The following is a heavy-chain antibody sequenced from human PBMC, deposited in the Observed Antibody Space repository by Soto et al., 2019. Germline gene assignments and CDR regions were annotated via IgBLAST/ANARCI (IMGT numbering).Heavy chain of an antibody. J-gene: IGHJ6*03. V-gene: IGHV1-8*01. CDR1: GYTFTSYD. CDR3: ATKLQGASYYYYYMDV. Sequence: ASVKVSCKASGYTFTSYDINWVRQATGQGLEWMGWMNPNSGNTGYAQKFQGRVTMTRNTSISTAYMELSSLRSEDTAVYYCATKLQGASYYYYYMDVWGKGTTVTVSS. CDR2: MNPNSGNT. D-gene: IGHD3-16*01.